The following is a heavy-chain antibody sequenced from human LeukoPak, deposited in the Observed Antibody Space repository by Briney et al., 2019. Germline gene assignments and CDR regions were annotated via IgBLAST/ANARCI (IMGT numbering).Heavy chain of an antibody. Sequence: GGSLRLSCAASGFTFSSYAMNWVRQAPGKGLEWVSAISGSGGSTYYADSVKGRFTISRDNSKNTLYLQMNSLRAEDTAVYYCAKGTPSEQWLVDDAFDIWGQGTMVTVSS. D-gene: IGHD6-19*01. CDR2: ISGSGGST. J-gene: IGHJ3*02. V-gene: IGHV3-23*01. CDR3: AKGTPSEQWLVDDAFDI. CDR1: GFTFSSYA.